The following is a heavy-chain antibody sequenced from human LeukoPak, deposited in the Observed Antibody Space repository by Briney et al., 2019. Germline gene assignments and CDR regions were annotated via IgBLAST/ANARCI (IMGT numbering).Heavy chain of an antibody. CDR2: INTNTGNP. J-gene: IGHJ4*02. V-gene: IGHV7-4-1*02. Sequence: ASVKVSCKASGYTFSDYYLHWLRQAPGQGLEWMGWINTNTGNPTYAQGFTGRFVFSLDTSVSTAYLQISSLKAEDTAVYYCARVIAVAGTEGRLSFDYWGQGTLVTVSS. CDR3: ARVIAVAGTEGRLSFDY. CDR1: GYTFSDYY. D-gene: IGHD6-19*01.